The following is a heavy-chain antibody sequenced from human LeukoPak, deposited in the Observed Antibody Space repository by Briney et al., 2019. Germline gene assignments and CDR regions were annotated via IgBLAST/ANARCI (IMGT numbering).Heavy chain of an antibody. CDR3: ARIARASWYFDY. CDR2: ISTYNGHR. J-gene: IGHJ4*02. D-gene: IGHD2-21*01. Sequence: ASVKVSCKASGYNFTTYGLTWVRQAPGQGLEWMGWISTYNGHRNYAQKFQDRVTMTTDTSTRTAYMELKSLTSDDTAVYYCARIARASWYFDYWGQGTLVTVSS. CDR1: GYNFTTYG. V-gene: IGHV1-18*01.